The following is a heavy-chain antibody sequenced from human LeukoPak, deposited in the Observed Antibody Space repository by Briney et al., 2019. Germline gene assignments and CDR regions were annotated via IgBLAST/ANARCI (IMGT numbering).Heavy chain of an antibody. CDR2: INRNGDST. V-gene: IGHV3-20*04. CDR3: ATYYDFWSGYSRSYYFDY. D-gene: IGHD3-3*01. CDR1: GFTFGDYG. Sequence: GGSLRLSCAASGFTFGDYGMSWVRRAPGKGLQWVSGINRNGDSTGYADFVKGRFTISRDNTKNSLYLQMNSLRAEDTAVYYCATYYDFWSGYSRSYYFDYWGQGTLVTVSS. J-gene: IGHJ4*02.